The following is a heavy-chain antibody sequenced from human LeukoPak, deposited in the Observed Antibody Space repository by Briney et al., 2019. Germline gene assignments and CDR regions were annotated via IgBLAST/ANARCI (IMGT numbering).Heavy chain of an antibody. Sequence: ASVKVSCKASGYTFTGYYMHWVRQAPGQGLEWMGWINPNSGGTNYAQKFQGRVTMTRDTSISTAYMELSRLRSDDTAVYYCARVLVPAGGGVTDHWGQGTLVTVAS. D-gene: IGHD3-16*01. CDR3: ARVLVPAGGGVTDH. CDR1: GYTFTGYY. J-gene: IGHJ4*02. CDR2: INPNSGGT. V-gene: IGHV1-2*02.